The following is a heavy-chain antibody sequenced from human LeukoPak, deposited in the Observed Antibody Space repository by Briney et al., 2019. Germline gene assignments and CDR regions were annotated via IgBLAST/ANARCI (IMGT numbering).Heavy chain of an antibody. D-gene: IGHD4-11*01. V-gene: IGHV4-59*01. CDR3: ARAHDYSNYYYYYGMDV. CDR1: GGSISSYY. Sequence: SETLSLTCTVCGGSISSYYWSWIRQPPGKGLEWIMYFYYSWSTNYNPSLKSRVTISVDTSKNQFSLKLSSVTAADTAVYSCARAHDYSNYYYYYGMDVWGQGTTVTVSS. J-gene: IGHJ6*02. CDR2: FYYSWST.